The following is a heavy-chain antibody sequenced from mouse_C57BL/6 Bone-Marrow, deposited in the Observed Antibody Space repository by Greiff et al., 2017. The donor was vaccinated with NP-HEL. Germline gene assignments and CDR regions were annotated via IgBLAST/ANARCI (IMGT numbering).Heavy chain of an antibody. CDR1: GYTFTNYW. V-gene: IGHV1-63*01. Sequence: QVQLQQSGAELVKPGASVKLSCKASGYTFTNYWMHWVKQRPGHGLEWIGDIYPGGGYTKYNEKFKGKATLTADKSSSTAYMQLSSLTSEDSAIYYCARDRDGYFDVWGKGTTVTVSA. CDR2: IYPGGGYT. CDR3: ARDRDGYFDV. J-gene: IGHJ1*03. D-gene: IGHD1-2*01.